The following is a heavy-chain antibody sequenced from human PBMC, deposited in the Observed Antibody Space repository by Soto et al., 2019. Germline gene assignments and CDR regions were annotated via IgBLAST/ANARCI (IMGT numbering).Heavy chain of an antibody. V-gene: IGHV4-59*01. CDR3: ARMNYYDTSGYPFDC. Sequence: SETLSLTCTVSGGSISSYYWSWIRQPPGKGLEWIGYIYFRGTTNYNPSLKSRVTMSADTSKNQFSLKLNSVTAADTAVYYCARMNYYDTSGYPFDCWGQGMMVTVPQ. CDR2: IYFRGTT. D-gene: IGHD3-22*01. CDR1: GGSISSYY. J-gene: IGHJ4*02.